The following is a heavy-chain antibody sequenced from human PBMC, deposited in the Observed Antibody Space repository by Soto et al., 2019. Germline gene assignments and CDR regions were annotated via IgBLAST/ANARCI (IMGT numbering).Heavy chain of an antibody. CDR3: AEGRGGHYYYYGMDV. CDR2: IKQDGSEK. D-gene: IGHD3-16*01. CDR1: GFTFSSSW. V-gene: IGHV3-7*03. Sequence: EVQLVESGGGLVQPGGSLRLSCAASGFTFSSSWMTWVRQAPGKGLEWVANIKQDGSEKYYVDSVEGRFTISRDNAKNSLYLQKNSLRAQDTAVYYCAEGRGGHYYYYGMDVWGQGTTVTVSS. J-gene: IGHJ6*02.